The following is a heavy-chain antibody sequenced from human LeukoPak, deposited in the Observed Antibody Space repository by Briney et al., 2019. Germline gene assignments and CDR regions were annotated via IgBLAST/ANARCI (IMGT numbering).Heavy chain of an antibody. CDR3: ARDHTPVSGKDAFDI. Sequence: GGSLRLSCAASGSTFSNYWITWVRQAPGKGLEWVANIKHDGSEKFYVESVKGRFTISRDNAKNSLYLQMNRLTAEDTAVYYCARDHTPVSGKDAFDIWGQGTTVTVSS. V-gene: IGHV3-7*01. CDR1: GSTFSNYW. CDR2: IKHDGSEK. J-gene: IGHJ3*02.